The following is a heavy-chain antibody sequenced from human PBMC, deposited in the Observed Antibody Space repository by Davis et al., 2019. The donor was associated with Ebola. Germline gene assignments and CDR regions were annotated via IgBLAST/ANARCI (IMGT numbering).Heavy chain of an antibody. CDR2: ITSSSTYI. D-gene: IGHD5-12*01. Sequence: GESLKISCAASGFIFSDYTMNWVRQAPGKGLEWVSSITSSSTYIYYADSLKGRFTISRDNAKNSLYLQMNSLRAEDTAVYYCARGIRYSGYYYYGVDVWGQGTTVTVSS. J-gene: IGHJ6*02. CDR3: ARGIRYSGYYYYGVDV. V-gene: IGHV3-21*01. CDR1: GFIFSDYT.